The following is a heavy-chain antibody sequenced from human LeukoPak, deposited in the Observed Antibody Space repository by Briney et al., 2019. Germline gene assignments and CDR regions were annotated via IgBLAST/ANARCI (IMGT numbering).Heavy chain of an antibody. D-gene: IGHD2-15*01. Sequence: PSETLSLTCAVPGGSISSYFWSWIRQPPGKGLEWVGHLYYSGSTNYDPSLKSRVTISVDTSKNQFSLKLSSVTAADTAVYYCARAGYCSGDSCFFDSWGQGTLVTVSS. V-gene: IGHV4-59*01. CDR3: ARAGYCSGDSCFFDS. CDR2: LYYSGST. CDR1: GGSISSYF. J-gene: IGHJ4*02.